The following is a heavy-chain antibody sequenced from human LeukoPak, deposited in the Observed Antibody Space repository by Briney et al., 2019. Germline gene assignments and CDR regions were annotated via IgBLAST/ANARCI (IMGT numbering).Heavy chain of an antibody. D-gene: IGHD4-17*01. Sequence: GGSLRLSCAASGFTFRSCELSWVRQAPAKGLEWVSYISSSGSIIYYADSVKGRFTISRDNAKNSLYLQMNSLRAEDTAVYYCASAPHYDYYYYYGMDVWGQGTTVTVSS. CDR3: ASAPHYDYYYYYGMDV. CDR2: ISSSGSII. CDR1: GFTFRSCE. J-gene: IGHJ6*02. V-gene: IGHV3-48*03.